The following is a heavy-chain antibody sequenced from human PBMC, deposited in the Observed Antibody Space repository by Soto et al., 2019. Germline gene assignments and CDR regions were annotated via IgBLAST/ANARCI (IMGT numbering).Heavy chain of an antibody. V-gene: IGHV1-3*01. CDR1: GINYNTYA. CDR3: ARAISGYVT. J-gene: IGHJ4*02. CDR2: INAGNGDT. Sequence: QVQLVQSGAEMKKPGASVKLSCKTSGINYNTYAIHWVRQGPGQGLEWMGWINAGNGDTRYSQNFQRRVTLTRDTSASTVYMDLDSLKSEDTGVYYCARAISGYVTWGQGTLVTVSS. D-gene: IGHD5-12*01.